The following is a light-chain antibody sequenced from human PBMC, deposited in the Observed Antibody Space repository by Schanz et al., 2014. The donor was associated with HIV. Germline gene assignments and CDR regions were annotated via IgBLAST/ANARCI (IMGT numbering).Light chain of an antibody. Sequence: QSVLTQSPSASGTPGQRVTISCSGSSSNIGSNTVNWYQQLPGTAPQLLIYSNNQRPSGVPARFSGSKSGTSASLAISGLQSEDEADYYCAAWDHSLNAQYVFGSGTKLTVL. CDR2: SNN. CDR3: AAWDHSLNAQYV. CDR1: SSNIGSNT. V-gene: IGLV1-44*01. J-gene: IGLJ1*01.